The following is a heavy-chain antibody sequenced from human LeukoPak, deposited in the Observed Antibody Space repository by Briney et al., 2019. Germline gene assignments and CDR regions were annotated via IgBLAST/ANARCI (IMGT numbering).Heavy chain of an antibody. CDR2: IYYSGST. CDR3: ARARTEDIVVVPIDAFDI. Sequence: SETLSLTYTVSGGSISSHYWSWIRQPPGKGLEWIGYIYYSGSTNYNPSLKSRVTISVDTSKNQFSLKLSSVTAADTAVYYCARARTEDIVVVPIDAFDIWGQGTMVTVSS. J-gene: IGHJ3*02. D-gene: IGHD2-2*01. V-gene: IGHV4-59*11. CDR1: GGSISSHY.